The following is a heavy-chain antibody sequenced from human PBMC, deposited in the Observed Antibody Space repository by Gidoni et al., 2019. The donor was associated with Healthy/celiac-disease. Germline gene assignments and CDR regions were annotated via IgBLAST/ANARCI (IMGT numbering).Heavy chain of an antibody. CDR2: INHSGST. CDR3: ARGLVLMVYAINYFDY. J-gene: IGHJ4*02. D-gene: IGHD2-8*01. Sequence: QVQLQQWGAGLLKPSETLSLTCAVYGGSFSGYYWSWIRQPPGKGLEWIGEINHSGSTNYNPSLKSRVTISVDTSKNQFSLKLSSVTAADTAVYYCARGLVLMVYAINYFDYWGQGTLVTVSS. CDR1: GGSFSGYY. V-gene: IGHV4-34*01.